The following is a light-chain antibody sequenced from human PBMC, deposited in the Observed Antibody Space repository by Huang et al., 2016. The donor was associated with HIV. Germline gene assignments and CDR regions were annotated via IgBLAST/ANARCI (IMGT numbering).Light chain of an antibody. Sequence: EIVMTQSPATLSVSPVGRATLSCRASQSVSSNLAWYQQKPGQAPRLLIYGASTRATGVPARFRGSGSGTEFTLTISDLQSKDFAVYYCHQYNDWPITFGPGTKVDIK. CDR3: HQYNDWPIT. CDR1: QSVSSN. CDR2: GAS. V-gene: IGKV3-15*01. J-gene: IGKJ3*01.